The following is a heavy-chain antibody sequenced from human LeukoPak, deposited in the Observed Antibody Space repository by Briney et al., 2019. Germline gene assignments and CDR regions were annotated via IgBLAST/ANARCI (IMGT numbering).Heavy chain of an antibody. J-gene: IGHJ4*02. CDR1: GFTFSNAW. Sequence: KPGGSLRLSCAASGFTFSNAWMSWVRQAPGKGLEWVGRIKSKTDGGTTDYAAPVKGRFTISRDDSKNTLYLQMNSLKTEDTAVYYCTTAALEMATIESDYWGQGTLVTVSS. V-gene: IGHV3-15*01. D-gene: IGHD5-24*01. CDR2: IKSKTDGGTT. CDR3: TTAALEMATIESDY.